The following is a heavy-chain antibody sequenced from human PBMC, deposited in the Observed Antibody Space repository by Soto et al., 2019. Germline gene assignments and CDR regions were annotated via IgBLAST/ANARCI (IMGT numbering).Heavy chain of an antibody. V-gene: IGHV4-39*01. CDR2: IYYSGST. Sequence: QLQLQESGPGLVKPSETLSLTCTVSGGSISSSSYYWGWIRQPPGKGLEWIGSIYYSGSTYYNPSLKSRVTISVDTSKNQFSLKLSSVTAADTAVYYCASGHGESYSGTVYWGQGTLVTVSS. D-gene: IGHD2-21*01. J-gene: IGHJ4*02. CDR1: GGSISSSSYY. CDR3: ASGHGESYSGTVY.